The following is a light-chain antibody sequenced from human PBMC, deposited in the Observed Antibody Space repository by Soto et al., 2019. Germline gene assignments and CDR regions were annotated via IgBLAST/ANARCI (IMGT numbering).Light chain of an antibody. CDR2: WAS. J-gene: IGKJ2*01. V-gene: IGKV4-1*01. CDR3: QQYYSTPYT. Sequence: DIVMTQSPDSLAVSLSERATINCKSSQSVLYSSNNKNYLAWYQQKPGQPPKLLIFWASTPESGVPDRFSGSGSGTDFTLTISSLQAEDVAVYYCQQYYSTPYTFGQGTKLEIK. CDR1: QSVLYSSNNKNY.